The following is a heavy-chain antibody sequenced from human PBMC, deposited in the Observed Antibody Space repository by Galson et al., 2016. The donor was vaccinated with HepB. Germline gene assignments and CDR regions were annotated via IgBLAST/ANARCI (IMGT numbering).Heavy chain of an antibody. CDR3: ARGPGYNWNLPTWFDP. Sequence: SLRLSCAASGFTFSSHAMHWVRQAPGKGLEYVSTISGNGGNTYYAKSVKGGFTISRDNSKNTLYLQMGSLRAEDMGVYYCARGPGYNWNLPTWFDPWGQGTLVTVSS. CDR1: GFTFSSHA. V-gene: IGHV3-64*01. CDR2: ISGNGGNT. D-gene: IGHD1-20*01. J-gene: IGHJ5*02.